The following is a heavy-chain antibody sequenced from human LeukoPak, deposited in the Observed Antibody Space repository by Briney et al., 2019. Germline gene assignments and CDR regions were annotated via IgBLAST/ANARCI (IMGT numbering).Heavy chain of an antibody. CDR1: GFTFSSYS. V-gene: IGHV3-21*01. Sequence: GGSLRLSCAASGFTFSSYSMNWVRQAPGKGLEWVSSISTSSSYIYYADSVKGRFTISRDNAKKSLYLQMNSLRAEDTAVYYCARDQWLVDYYYYMDVWGKGTTVTVSS. J-gene: IGHJ6*03. CDR3: ARDQWLVDYYYYMDV. CDR2: ISTSSSYI. D-gene: IGHD6-19*01.